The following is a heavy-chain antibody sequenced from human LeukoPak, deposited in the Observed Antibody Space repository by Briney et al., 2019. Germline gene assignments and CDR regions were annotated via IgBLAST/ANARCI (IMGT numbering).Heavy chain of an antibody. D-gene: IGHD4-11*01. CDR3: ARHSTPDYKENWFDP. Sequence: RTGESLKISCKGSGYRFTSYWIAWVRQMPGKGLEWMGIIYPGDSDTRYSPSSQGQVTISADKSISTAYLQWSSLKASDTAMYYCARHSTPDYKENWFDPWGQGTLVTVSS. CDR1: GYRFTSYW. CDR2: IYPGDSDT. V-gene: IGHV5-51*01. J-gene: IGHJ5*02.